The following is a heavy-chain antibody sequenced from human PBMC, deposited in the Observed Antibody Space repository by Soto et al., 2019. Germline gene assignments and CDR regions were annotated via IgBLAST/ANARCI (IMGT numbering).Heavy chain of an antibody. J-gene: IGHJ4*02. Sequence: QVQLQESGPGLVKPSGTLSLTCAVSGGSISSSDWWRWVRQPPGKGLEWIGEIYHSGGTNYNPSLKRRVTIPVDKSKNQSSLKRSSVTAADTAVYYCPRGAPLIVGATSFASWGQGTLVTVSS. D-gene: IGHD1-26*01. CDR1: GGSISSSDW. CDR3: PRGAPLIVGATSFAS. V-gene: IGHV4-4*02. CDR2: IYHSGGT.